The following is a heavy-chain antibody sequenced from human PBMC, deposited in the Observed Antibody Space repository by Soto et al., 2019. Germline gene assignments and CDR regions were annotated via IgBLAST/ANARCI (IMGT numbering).Heavy chain of an antibody. CDR3: AKAPNYYYDPWAYYFDY. CDR1: GFTFSSYG. Sequence: GGSLRLSCAASGFTFSSYGMHWVRQAPGKGLEWVAVISYDGSNKYYADSVKGRFTISRDKSKNTLYLQMNSLRAEDTAVYYCAKAPNYYYDPWAYYFDYWGQGTLVTVSS. D-gene: IGHD3-22*01. CDR2: ISYDGSNK. V-gene: IGHV3-30*18. J-gene: IGHJ4*01.